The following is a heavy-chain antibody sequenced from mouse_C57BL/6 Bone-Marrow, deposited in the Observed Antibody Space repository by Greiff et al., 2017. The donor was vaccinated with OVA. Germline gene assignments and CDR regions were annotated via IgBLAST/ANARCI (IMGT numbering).Heavy chain of an antibody. J-gene: IGHJ1*03. CDR2: ISSGSSTI. CDR1: GFTFSDYG. CDR3: ARSRNYVYWYFDV. D-gene: IGHD2-1*01. Sequence: EVKLVESGGGLVKPGGSLKLSCAASGFTFSDYGMHWVRQAPEKGLEWVAYISSGSSTIYYADTVKGRFTISRDNAKNTLFLQMTSLRSEDTAMYYCARSRNYVYWYFDVWGTGTTVTVSS. V-gene: IGHV5-17*01.